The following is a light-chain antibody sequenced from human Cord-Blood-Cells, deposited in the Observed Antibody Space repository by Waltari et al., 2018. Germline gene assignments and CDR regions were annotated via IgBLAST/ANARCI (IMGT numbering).Light chain of an antibody. J-gene: IGKJ5*01. CDR2: GAS. CDR1: QSVSSSY. V-gene: IGKV3-20*01. Sequence: TVLTQSPGTLSLSPGERANLSCRASQSVSSSYLAWYQQKPGQAPRLLIYGASSRATGIPDRFSGSGSGTDFTLTISRLEPEDFAVYYCQQYGSSPFGQGTRLEIK. CDR3: QQYGSSP.